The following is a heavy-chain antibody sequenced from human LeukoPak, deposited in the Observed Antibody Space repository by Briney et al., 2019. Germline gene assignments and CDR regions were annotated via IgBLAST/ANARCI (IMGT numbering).Heavy chain of an antibody. V-gene: IGHV3-9*01. D-gene: IGHD3-22*01. Sequence: GGSLRLSCAASGFTFDDYAMHWVRQAPGQGLEWVSGISWNSGRIGYADSVKGRFTISRDNAKNSLYLQMNSLRAEDTALYYCAKDSNYYDSSGYTPGAFDIWGQGTMVTVSS. CDR1: GFTFDDYA. CDR2: ISWNSGRI. CDR3: AKDSNYYDSSGYTPGAFDI. J-gene: IGHJ3*02.